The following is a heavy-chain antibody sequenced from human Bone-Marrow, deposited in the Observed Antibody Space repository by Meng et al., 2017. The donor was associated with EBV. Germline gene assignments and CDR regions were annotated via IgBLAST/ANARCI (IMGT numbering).Heavy chain of an antibody. CDR1: GYTFSSYG. CDR3: ARAYYGSGSYYGGFDY. Sequence: VRLGQTGAEGKKPGASVKVSCKASGYTFSSYGFTWVRQAPGQGLEWMGWVSAYNGNTNYAQKLQGRVTMTADTSTSTAYMELRSLRSDDTAVYYCARAYYGSGSYYGGFDYWGQGTLVTVSS. J-gene: IGHJ4*02. V-gene: IGHV1-18*01. CDR2: VSAYNGNT. D-gene: IGHD3-10*01.